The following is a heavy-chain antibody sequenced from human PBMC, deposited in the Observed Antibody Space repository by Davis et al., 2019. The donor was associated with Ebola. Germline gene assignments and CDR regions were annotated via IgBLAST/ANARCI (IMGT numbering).Heavy chain of an antibody. CDR2: IYYSGST. D-gene: IGHD3-22*01. J-gene: IGHJ4*02. V-gene: IGHV4-39*01. CDR3: AGGGSGYYPRDY. CDR1: GGSISSSSYY. Sequence: PSETLSLTCTVSGGSISSSSYYWGWIRQPPGKGLEWIGSIYYSGSTYYNPSLKSRVTISVDTSKNQFSLKLSSVTAADTAVYYCAGGGSGYYPRDYWGQGTLVTVSS.